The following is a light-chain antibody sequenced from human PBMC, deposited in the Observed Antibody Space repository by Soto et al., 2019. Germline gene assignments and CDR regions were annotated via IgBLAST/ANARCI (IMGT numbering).Light chain of an antibody. CDR3: MQALQRGLT. CDR2: LGS. Sequence: DLVMTQSPLSLPVTPGEPASISCRSSQSLLHSNGYNYLDWYLQKPGQSPQLLIYLGSNRASGVPDRFSGSGSGTDFTLKISRVEAEDVGVYYCMQALQRGLTFGPGTKVDIK. J-gene: IGKJ3*01. CDR1: QSLLHSNGYNY. V-gene: IGKV2-28*01.